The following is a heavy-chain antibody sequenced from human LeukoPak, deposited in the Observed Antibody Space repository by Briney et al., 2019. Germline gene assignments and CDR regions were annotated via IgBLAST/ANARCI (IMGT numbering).Heavy chain of an antibody. Sequence: ASVKVSCKTSGYTFTRNDINWVRQAPGQGLEFMGWISPNTGNPTYAQGFTGRFVFSLDPSVSTAYLQISSLKAEDTAVYYCARDYTLTVGTTSYFQHWGQGTVVTVSS. V-gene: IGHV7-4-1*02. D-gene: IGHD1-7*01. CDR1: GYTFTRND. CDR3: ARDYTLTVGTTSYFQH. J-gene: IGHJ1*01. CDR2: ISPNTGNP.